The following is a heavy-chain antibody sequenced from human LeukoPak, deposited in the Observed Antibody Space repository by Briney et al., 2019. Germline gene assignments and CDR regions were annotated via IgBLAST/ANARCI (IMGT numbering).Heavy chain of an antibody. CDR2: ISWNSGSI. D-gene: IGHD6-19*01. CDR1: GFTFDDYA. Sequence: GGSLRLSCAASGFTFDDYAMHWVRHAPGKGLEWVSGISWNSGSIGYADSVKGRFTISRDNAKNSLYLQMNSLRAEDTALYYCAKDLYTSGWFVTDWGQGTLVTVSS. V-gene: IGHV3-9*01. J-gene: IGHJ4*02. CDR3: AKDLYTSGWFVTD.